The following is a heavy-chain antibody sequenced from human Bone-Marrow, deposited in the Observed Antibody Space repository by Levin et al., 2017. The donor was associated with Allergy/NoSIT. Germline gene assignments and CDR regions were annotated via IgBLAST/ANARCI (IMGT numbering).Heavy chain of an antibody. Sequence: GGSLRLSCAASGFTFSSYWMHWVRQAPGKGLVWVSRIDSDGSNTNYADSVKGRFTISRDNAKNTLYLQMNSLRAEDTAVYYCARDAHSSGWYYFDSWGQGTLVTVSS. J-gene: IGHJ4*02. CDR1: GFTFSSYW. CDR2: IDSDGSNT. D-gene: IGHD6-19*01. CDR3: ARDAHSSGWYYFDS. V-gene: IGHV3-74*01.